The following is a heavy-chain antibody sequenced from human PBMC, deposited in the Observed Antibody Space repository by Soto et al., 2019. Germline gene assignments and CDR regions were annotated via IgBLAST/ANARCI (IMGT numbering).Heavy chain of an antibody. CDR2: IYYSGST. D-gene: IGHD1-26*01. J-gene: IGHJ3*02. CDR3: ASFGSYYVFAFDI. Sequence: QLQLQESGPGLVKPSETLSLTCTVSGGSISSSSYYWGWIRQPPGKGLEWIGSIYYSGSTYYNPSLKSRVTISVDTSKNQFSLKLSSVTAADTAVYYCASFGSYYVFAFDIWGQGTMVTVSS. CDR1: GGSISSSSYY. V-gene: IGHV4-39*01.